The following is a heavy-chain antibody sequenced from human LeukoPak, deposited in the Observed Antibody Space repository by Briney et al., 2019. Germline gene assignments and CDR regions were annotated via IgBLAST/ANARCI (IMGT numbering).Heavy chain of an antibody. CDR2: IYPHSGGT. Sequence: ASVKVSCKASGYTFTGYYMHWVRQAPGQGLEWIGRIYPHSGGTNYAQKFQGRVTMTRDTSISTAYMELSRLRSDDTAVYYCARVGGMITPYWNARTDDAFDIWGQGTMVTVSS. J-gene: IGHJ3*02. V-gene: IGHV1-2*06. CDR1: GYTFTGYY. D-gene: IGHD3-16*01. CDR3: ARVGGMITPYWNARTDDAFDI.